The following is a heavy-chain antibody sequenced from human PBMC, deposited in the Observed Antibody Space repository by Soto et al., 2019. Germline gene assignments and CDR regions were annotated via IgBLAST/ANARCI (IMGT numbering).Heavy chain of an antibody. CDR3: ARCPHEVAAATPFDY. Sequence: PSETLSLTCTVSGGSISGSSYYWGWIRQPPGKGLEWIGNIYYSGSTYYNPSLKSRVTISVDTSKNQFSLKLSSVTAADTAVYYCARCPHEVAAATPFDYWGQGTLVTVSS. V-gene: IGHV4-39*01. D-gene: IGHD6-13*01. J-gene: IGHJ4*02. CDR2: IYYSGST. CDR1: GGSISGSSYY.